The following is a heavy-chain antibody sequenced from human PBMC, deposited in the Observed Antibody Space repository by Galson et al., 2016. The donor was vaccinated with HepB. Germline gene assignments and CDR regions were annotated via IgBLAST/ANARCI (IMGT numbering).Heavy chain of an antibody. CDR1: GYTFTNYY. D-gene: IGHD2-15*01. CDR2: IYPSYGGT. J-gene: IGHJ4*02. Sequence: SVKVSCKASGYTFTNYYIHWVRQAPGQGLEWMGIIYPSYGGTNYAQQFQGRVTMTRDTSTSTVYMELSALTSEDTAAYYCTTRWWKSVDIWGQGTLVTVSS. V-gene: IGHV1-46*01. CDR3: TTRWWKSVDI.